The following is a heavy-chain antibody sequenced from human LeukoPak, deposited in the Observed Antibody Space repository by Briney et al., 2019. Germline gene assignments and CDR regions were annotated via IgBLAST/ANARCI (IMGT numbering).Heavy chain of an antibody. J-gene: IGHJ3*02. Sequence: SVKVSCKASGYTFNSYGISWVRQAPGQGLEWMGGIIPIFGTANYAQKFQGRVTITADESTSTAYMELSSLRSEDTAVYYCARDGTKNDAFDIWGQGTMVTVSS. V-gene: IGHV1-69*13. CDR2: IIPIFGTA. CDR1: GYTFNSYG. D-gene: IGHD1-26*01. CDR3: ARDGTKNDAFDI.